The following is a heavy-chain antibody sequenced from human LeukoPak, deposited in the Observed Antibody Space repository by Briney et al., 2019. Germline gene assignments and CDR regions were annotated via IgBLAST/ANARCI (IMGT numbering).Heavy chain of an antibody. D-gene: IGHD5-24*01. V-gene: IGHV1-69*13. CDR1: GGTFSSYA. CDR3: GRIRDGYNSYFFYGMDV. Sequence: SVKVSCKASGGTFSSYAISWVRPAPGQGLEWMGGIIALFGTANYAQKFQGRLTITADESTSTVYMELSSLRSEDTAVYYCGRIRDGYNSYFFYGMDVWGQGTTVTVSS. CDR2: IIALFGTA. J-gene: IGHJ6*02.